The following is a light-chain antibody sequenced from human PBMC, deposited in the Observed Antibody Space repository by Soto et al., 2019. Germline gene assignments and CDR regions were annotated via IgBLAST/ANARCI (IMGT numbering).Light chain of an antibody. Sequence: VMTHSVATLSVSTGERATLSCRASESVSSNFAWYQQRPGQPPRLLIYGASTRATDTPVRFRGSGSGTEFTLTISSLQSEDFAVFYCQQYNNWPPSIIFGQGTRLEIK. CDR2: GAS. CDR1: ESVSSN. CDR3: QQYNNWPPSII. V-gene: IGKV3-15*01. J-gene: IGKJ5*01.